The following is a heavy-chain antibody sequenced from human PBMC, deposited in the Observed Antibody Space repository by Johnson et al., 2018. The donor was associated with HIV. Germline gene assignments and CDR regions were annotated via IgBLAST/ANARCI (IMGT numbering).Heavy chain of an antibody. J-gene: IGHJ3*02. Sequence: MQLVESGGGLVQPGGSLRLSCVASGFTVSGNYMSWVRQAPGKGLEWVSVMYSGGSTYYADSVKGRFTISRDNSRNTLYLQMNSLRAEDTAVYRCAKGLAGAFDIWGQGTMVTVSS. CDR3: AKGLAGAFDI. V-gene: IGHV3-66*01. D-gene: IGHD6-19*01. CDR2: MYSGGST. CDR1: GFTVSGNY.